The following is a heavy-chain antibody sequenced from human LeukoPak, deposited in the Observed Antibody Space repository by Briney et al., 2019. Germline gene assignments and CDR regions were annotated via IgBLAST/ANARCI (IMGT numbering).Heavy chain of an antibody. CDR1: GFTVSSNS. Sequence: GGSLRLSCTVSGFTVSSNSMSWVRQAPGKGLEWVSVIYSGGFTYYADSVKGRFSISRDNSKNTLYLQMNSLRAEDTTVYYCARAGRGSYPIDYWGQGTLVTVSS. CDR2: IYSGGFT. CDR3: ARAGRGSYPIDY. D-gene: IGHD1-26*01. V-gene: IGHV3-66*01. J-gene: IGHJ4*02.